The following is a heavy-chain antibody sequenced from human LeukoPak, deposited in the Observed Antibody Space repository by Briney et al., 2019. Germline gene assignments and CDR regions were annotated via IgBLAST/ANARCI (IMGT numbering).Heavy chain of an antibody. Sequence: SETLSLTCAVSGYSISSGYYWGWIRQPPGKGLEWIGSIYHSGSTYYNPSLKSRVTISVDTSKNQFSLKLSSVTAVDTAVYYCARDPYYDILTGYFEGRDYWGQGTLVTVSS. CDR2: IYHSGST. CDR3: ARDPYYDILTGYFEGRDY. J-gene: IGHJ4*02. CDR1: GYSISSGYY. D-gene: IGHD3-9*01. V-gene: IGHV4-38-2*02.